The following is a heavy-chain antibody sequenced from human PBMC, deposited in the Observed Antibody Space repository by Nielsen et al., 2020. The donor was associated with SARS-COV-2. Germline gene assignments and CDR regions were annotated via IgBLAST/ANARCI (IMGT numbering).Heavy chain of an antibody. CDR2: ISWNSGSI. Sequence: GGSLRLSCAASGFTFDDYAMHWVRQAPGKGLEWVSGISWNSGSIGYADSVKGRFIISRDNAKNSLYLQMNSLRAEDTALYYCAKLDYGDYWGQGTLVTVSS. V-gene: IGHV3-9*01. J-gene: IGHJ4*02. CDR1: GFTFDDYA. CDR3: AKLDYGDY.